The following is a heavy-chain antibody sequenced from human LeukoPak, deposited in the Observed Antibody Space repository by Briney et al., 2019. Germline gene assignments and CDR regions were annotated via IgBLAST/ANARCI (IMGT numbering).Heavy chain of an antibody. D-gene: IGHD3-3*01. CDR1: GFTLSSYW. V-gene: IGHV4-34*01. CDR3: ARGTVLTTIFGVSTQTNDAFDI. CDR2: INHSGST. J-gene: IGHJ3*02. Sequence: PGGSLRLSCAASGFTLSSYWMHWVRQPPGKGLEWIGEINHSGSTNYNPSLKSRVTISVDTSKNQFSLKLSSVTAADTAVYYCARGTVLTTIFGVSTQTNDAFDIWGQGTMVTVSS.